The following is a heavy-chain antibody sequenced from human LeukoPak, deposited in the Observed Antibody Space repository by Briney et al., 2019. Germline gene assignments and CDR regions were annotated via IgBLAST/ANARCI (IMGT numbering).Heavy chain of an antibody. V-gene: IGHV1-46*01. CDR3: ARDQEGFDY. CDR1: GYTFTSNY. J-gene: IGHJ4*02. CDR2: IYPRDGST. Sequence: ASVKVSRKASGYTFTSNYIHWVRQAPGQGLEWMGMIYPRDGSTSYAQKFQGRVTVTRDTSTSTVHMELSGLRSEDTAVYYCARDQEGFDYWGQGTLVPVSS.